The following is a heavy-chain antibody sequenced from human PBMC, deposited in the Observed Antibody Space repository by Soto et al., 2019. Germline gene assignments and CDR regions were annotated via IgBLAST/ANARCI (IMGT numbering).Heavy chain of an antibody. D-gene: IGHD5-12*01. V-gene: IGHV4-59*01. J-gene: IGHJ4*02. CDR1: GGSISSYY. Sequence: PSETLSLTCTVSGGSISSYYWSWIRQPPGKGLEWIGYIYYSGSTNYNPSLKSRVTISVDTSKNQFSLKLSSVTAADTAVYYCAREPIVATMYFDYWGQGTLVTVSS. CDR3: AREPIVATMYFDY. CDR2: IYYSGST.